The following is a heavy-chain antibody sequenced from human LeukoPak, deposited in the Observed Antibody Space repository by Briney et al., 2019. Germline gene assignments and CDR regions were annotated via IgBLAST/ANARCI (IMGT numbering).Heavy chain of an antibody. D-gene: IGHD6-13*01. J-gene: IGHJ6*03. CDR1: GDPLNDNLYY. CDR2: FYSSGST. V-gene: IGHV4-39*07. Sequence: PSETLSLTSNVSGDPLNDNLYYWGWIRQSPGKGLEWIGAFYSSGSTSSHSSLKSRVTISVDTSKNQFSLKLSSVTAADTAVYYCARAGYSSSWYKVDYYYYYMDVWGKGTTVTVSS. CDR3: ARAGYSSSWYKVDYYYYYMDV.